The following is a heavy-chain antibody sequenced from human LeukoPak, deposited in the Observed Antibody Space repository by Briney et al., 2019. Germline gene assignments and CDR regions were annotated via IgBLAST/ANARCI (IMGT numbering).Heavy chain of an antibody. D-gene: IGHD2-15*01. Sequence: GGSLRLSCAASGFTFSSYSMNWVRQAPGKGLEWVSSISSSSSYIYYADSVKGRFTISRDNAKNSLYLQMNSLRAEDTAVYYCARGSEDIVSYVGGMDVWGQGTTVTVSS. CDR3: ARGSEDIVSYVGGMDV. CDR2: ISSSSSYI. V-gene: IGHV3-21*01. CDR1: GFTFSSYS. J-gene: IGHJ6*02.